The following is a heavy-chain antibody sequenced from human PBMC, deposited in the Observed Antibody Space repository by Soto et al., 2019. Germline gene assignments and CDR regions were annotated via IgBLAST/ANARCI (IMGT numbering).Heavy chain of an antibody. J-gene: IGHJ4*02. CDR2: ISAYNGNT. D-gene: IGHD3-3*01. CDR1: GYTFTSYG. V-gene: IGHV1-18*01. Sequence: ASVKVSCKASGYTFTSYGISWVRQAPGQGLEWMGWISAYNGNTNYAQKLQGRVTMTTDTSTSTAFMELRSLRSDDTAVYYCARDNDVWTGYFFDNWGQGTLVTVSS. CDR3: ARDNDVWTGYFFDN.